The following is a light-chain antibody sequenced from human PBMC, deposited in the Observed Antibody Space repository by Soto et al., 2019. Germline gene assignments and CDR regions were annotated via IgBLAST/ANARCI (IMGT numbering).Light chain of an antibody. CDR1: SGHNSYA. CDR2: VNSAGSH. J-gene: IGLJ3*02. CDR3: QTWGTGIRV. Sequence: QLVLTQSPSASASLGASVKLTCTLSSGHNSYAIAWHQQQPEKVPRYLMKVNSAGSHSKGDGIPDRFSGSSSGAERYLTIASLQSEDETDYYCQTWGTGIRVFGGGTKLTFL. V-gene: IGLV4-69*01.